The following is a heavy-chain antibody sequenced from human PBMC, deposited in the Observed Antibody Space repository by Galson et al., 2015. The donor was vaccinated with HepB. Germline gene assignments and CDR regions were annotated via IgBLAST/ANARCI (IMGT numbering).Heavy chain of an antibody. CDR3: ARVGDESSSWYVGPKLVYYYYGMDV. V-gene: IGHV4-38-2*01. D-gene: IGHD6-13*01. CDR2: IYHSGST. CDR1: GYSISSGYY. J-gene: IGHJ6*02. Sequence: LSLTCAVSGYSISSGYYWGWIRQPPGKGLEWIGSIYHSGSTYYNPSLKSRVTISVDTSKNQFSLKLSSVTAADTAVYYCARVGDESSSWYVGPKLVYYYYGMDVWGQGTTVTVSS.